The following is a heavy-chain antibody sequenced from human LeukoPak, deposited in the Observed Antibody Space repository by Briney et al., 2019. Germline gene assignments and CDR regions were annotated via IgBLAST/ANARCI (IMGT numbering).Heavy chain of an antibody. CDR2: IYPRDGST. J-gene: IGHJ4*02. CDR3: ARDQEGFDY. V-gene: IGHV1-46*01. CDR1: GYTFTSNY. Sequence: APVKVSCKASGYTFTSNYIHWVRQAPGQGLEWMGMIYPRDGSTSYAQKFQGRVTVTRDTSTSTVHMELSGLRSEDTAVCYCARDQEGFDYWGQGALVTVSS.